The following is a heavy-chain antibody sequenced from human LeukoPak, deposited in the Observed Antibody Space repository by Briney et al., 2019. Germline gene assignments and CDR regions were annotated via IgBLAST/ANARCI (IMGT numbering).Heavy chain of an antibody. CDR1: GYTFTSYG. Sequence: GASVKVSCKASGYTFTSYGISWVRQAPGQGLEWMGWISAYNGNTNYAQKLQGRVTMTTDTSTSTAYMELRSLRSDDTAVYYCARVPTTIAVSGPSFDPWGQGTLVTVSS. J-gene: IGHJ5*02. V-gene: IGHV1-18*01. CDR3: ARVPTTIAVSGPSFDP. D-gene: IGHD6-19*01. CDR2: ISAYNGNT.